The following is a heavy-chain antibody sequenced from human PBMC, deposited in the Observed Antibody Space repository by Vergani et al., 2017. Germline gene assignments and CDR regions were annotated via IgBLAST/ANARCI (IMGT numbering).Heavy chain of an antibody. J-gene: IGHJ5*02. Sequence: QVQLVQSGAEVKKPGSSVKVSCKASGGTFSSYAISWVRQAPGQGLEWMGRIIPIFDTANYAQKFQGRVTITADESTSTAYMELSSLRSEDTAVYYCATAYCGVDCYSPLFWFDPWGQGTLVTVSS. V-gene: IGHV1-69*13. CDR2: IIPIFDTA. D-gene: IGHD2-21*02. CDR3: ATAYCGVDCYSPLFWFDP. CDR1: GGTFSSYA.